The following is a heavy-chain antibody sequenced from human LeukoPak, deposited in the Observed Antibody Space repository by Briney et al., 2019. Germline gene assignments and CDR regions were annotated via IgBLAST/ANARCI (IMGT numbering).Heavy chain of an antibody. D-gene: IGHD2-2*01. Sequence: GGSLRLSCAASGFTFSNYGMHWVRQAPGKGLEWVALISFDGSQKYYADSVKGRFTISRDNSKSTVYLQMNSLRAEDTAVYYCARDRYCSSTSCPPTLDYWGQGTLVTVSS. CDR2: ISFDGSQK. V-gene: IGHV3-33*01. CDR3: ARDRYCSSTSCPPTLDY. CDR1: GFTFSNYG. J-gene: IGHJ4*02.